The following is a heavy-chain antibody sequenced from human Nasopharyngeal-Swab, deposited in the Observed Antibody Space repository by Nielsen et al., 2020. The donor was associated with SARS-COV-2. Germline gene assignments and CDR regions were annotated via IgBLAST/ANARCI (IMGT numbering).Heavy chain of an antibody. CDR1: GFTFSDYY. J-gene: IGHJ4*02. CDR2: ISSSGSTI. D-gene: IGHD5-18*01. CDR3: ARDPASYGYFDY. V-gene: IGHV3-11*04. Sequence: GESLKISCAASGFTFSDYYMSWLRQAPGKGLEWVSYISSSGSTIYYADSVKGRFTISRDNAKNSLYLQMNSLRAEDTAVYYCARDPASYGYFDYWGQGTLVTVSS.